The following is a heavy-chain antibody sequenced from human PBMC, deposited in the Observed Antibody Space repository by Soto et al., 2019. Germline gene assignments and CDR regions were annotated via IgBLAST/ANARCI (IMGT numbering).Heavy chain of an antibody. CDR2: MYHSGSF. D-gene: IGHD3-10*01. J-gene: IGHJ5*02. CDR1: GFSIGGVVFH. CDR3: ARAQFYSGSGNYNNLMFDA. Sequence: TLSLTCAASGFSIGGVVFHWGWIRPPPGGGLEWIGYMYHSGSFLKSSSLKSRLTTSLDMSKNQFSLTINAMTAANTAVYYCARAQFYSGSGNYNNLMFDAWGQGIQVTVSS. V-gene: IGHV4-30-2*01.